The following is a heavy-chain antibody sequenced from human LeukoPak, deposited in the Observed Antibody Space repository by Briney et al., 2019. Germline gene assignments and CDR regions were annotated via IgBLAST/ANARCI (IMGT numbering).Heavy chain of an antibody. CDR3: AISPPGPLLKNDAFDI. CDR1: GFTFSSYA. V-gene: IGHV3-30*04. CDR2: RSYDGSNK. D-gene: IGHD2-15*01. Sequence: GRSLRLSCAASGFTFSSYAMHWVRQAPGKGLEWVAVRSYDGSNKYYADSVKGRFTISRNNSKNTLYLQMNSLRAEDTAVYYCAISPPGPLLKNDAFDIWGQGTMVTVSS. J-gene: IGHJ3*02.